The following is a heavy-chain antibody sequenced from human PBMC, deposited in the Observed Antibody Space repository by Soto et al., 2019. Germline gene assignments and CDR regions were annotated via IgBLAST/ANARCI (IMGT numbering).Heavy chain of an antibody. D-gene: IGHD6-6*01. CDR1: GFTFSSYA. V-gene: IGHV3-23*01. Sequence: EVQLLESGGGVVQPGGSLRLSCAASGFTFSSYAMSWVRQAPGKGLEWVSGISGSGVSTYYADSVKSRFTISRDNSKSTLYLPMNRLRAQDTAVYNCAIYRERISTRALDYLRQGSLVTVSS. CDR2: ISGSGVST. CDR3: AIYRERISTRALDY. J-gene: IGHJ4*02.